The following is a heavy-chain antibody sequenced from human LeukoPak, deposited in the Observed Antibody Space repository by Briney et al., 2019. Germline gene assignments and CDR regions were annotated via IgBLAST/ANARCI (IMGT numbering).Heavy chain of an antibody. CDR3: AREDYGDYSVYFQH. CDR2: IYSGGST. Sequence: GGSLRLSCAASGLDVNSNYMSWVRQAPGKGLEWVSVIYSGGSTYYADSVKGRFTISRDNSKNTLYLQMNSLRAEDTAVYYCAREDYGDYSVYFQHWGQGTLVTVSS. CDR1: GLDVNSNY. D-gene: IGHD4-17*01. V-gene: IGHV3-53*01. J-gene: IGHJ1*01.